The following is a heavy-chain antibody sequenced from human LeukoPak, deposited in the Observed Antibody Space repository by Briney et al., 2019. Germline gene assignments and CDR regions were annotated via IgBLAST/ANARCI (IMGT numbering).Heavy chain of an antibody. J-gene: IGHJ4*02. Sequence: GGSLKLSCEASGFAFSGSAMHWVRRASGKGLEWFGRFRSKANTYATAYAASVKGRFIISRDDSKNTAYLQMNSLKTEDTAVYYCTRPDYDSSGSTFDYWGQGTLVTVSS. CDR3: TRPDYDSSGSTFDY. V-gene: IGHV3-73*01. CDR2: FRSKANTYAT. CDR1: GFAFSGSA. D-gene: IGHD3-22*01.